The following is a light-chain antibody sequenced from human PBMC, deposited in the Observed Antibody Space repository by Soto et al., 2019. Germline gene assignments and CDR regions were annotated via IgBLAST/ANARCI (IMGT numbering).Light chain of an antibody. J-gene: IGKJ1*01. Sequence: DMQMTHPPSSLSAAVGDRVTMTCRASQSISSYLNWYQQKPGKAPKLLIYAASSLQSGVPSRFSGSGSGTDFTLTISSLQPEDFATYYCQQSYSTPTWTFGQGTKVDIK. CDR3: QQSYSTPTWT. CDR1: QSISSY. V-gene: IGKV1-39*01. CDR2: AAS.